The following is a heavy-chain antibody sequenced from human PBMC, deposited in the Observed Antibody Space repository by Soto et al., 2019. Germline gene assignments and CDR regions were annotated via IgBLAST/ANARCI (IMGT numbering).Heavy chain of an antibody. CDR3: ARLGIAAAGGYYYYYGMDV. CDR2: IDPSDSYT. Sequence: RGESLKISCKGSGYSFTSYWISWVRQMPGKGLEWMGRIDPSDSYTNYSPSFQGHVTISADKSISTAYLQWSSLKASDTAMYYCARLGIAAAGGYYYYYGMDVWGQGTTVTVSS. CDR1: GYSFTSYW. V-gene: IGHV5-10-1*01. J-gene: IGHJ6*02. D-gene: IGHD6-13*01.